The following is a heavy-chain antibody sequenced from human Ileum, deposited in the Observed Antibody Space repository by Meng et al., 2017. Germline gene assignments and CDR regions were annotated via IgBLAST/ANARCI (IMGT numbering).Heavy chain of an antibody. Sequence: QVHLVESGGAVVQPGRSLRLSCAASGFTFSSYAVHWVRQAPGKGLEWVAVISFDGSNKYYIDSVKGRFTISRDNSKNTVFLQMGSLRAEDTALYYCARGLPYYDSTDYYRLDYWGQGTLVTVSS. V-gene: IGHV3-30-3*01. CDR2: ISFDGSNK. D-gene: IGHD3-22*01. CDR3: ARGLPYYDSTDYYRLDY. J-gene: IGHJ4*02. CDR1: GFTFSSYA.